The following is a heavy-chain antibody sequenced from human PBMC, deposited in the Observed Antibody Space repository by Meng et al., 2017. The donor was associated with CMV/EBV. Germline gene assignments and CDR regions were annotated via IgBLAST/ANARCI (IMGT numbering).Heavy chain of an antibody. D-gene: IGHD3-22*01. CDR1: GGTFSSYA. Sequence: SVKVSCKASGGTFSSYAISWVRQAPGQGLEWMGGIIPIFGTANYAQKFQGRVTITTDESTSTAYMELSSLRSEDTAVYYCARNYYDSSGPTTMNTGFGYWGQGTLVTVSS. CDR3: ARNYYDSSGPTTMNTGFGY. J-gene: IGHJ4*02. V-gene: IGHV1-69*05. CDR2: IIPIFGTA.